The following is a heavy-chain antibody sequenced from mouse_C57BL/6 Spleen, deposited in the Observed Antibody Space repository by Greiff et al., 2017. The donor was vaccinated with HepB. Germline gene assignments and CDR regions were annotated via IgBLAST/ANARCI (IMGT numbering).Heavy chain of an antibody. D-gene: IGHD1-1*01. CDR3: ARSTVVAHMDY. CDR1: GFTFTDYY. J-gene: IGHJ4*01. V-gene: IGHV7-3*01. CDR2: IRNKANGYTT. Sequence: EVQVVESGGGLVQPGGSLSLSCAASGFTFTDYYMSWVRQPPGKALEWLGFIRNKANGYTTEYSASVKGRFTISRDNSQSILYLQMNALRAEDSATYYCARSTVVAHMDYWGQGTSVTVSS.